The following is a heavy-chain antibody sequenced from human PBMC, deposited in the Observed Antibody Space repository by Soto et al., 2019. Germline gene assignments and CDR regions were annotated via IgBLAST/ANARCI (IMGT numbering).Heavy chain of an antibody. J-gene: IGHJ6*02. CDR2: ISWDGGST. D-gene: IGHD3-3*01. Sequence: GGSLRLSCAASGFTFDDYTMHWVRQAPGKGLEWVSLISWDGGSTYYADSVKGRFTISRDNSKNSLYLQMNSLRTEDTALYYCAKDMWYDFWSGYYYYYGMDVWGQGTTVTVSS. CDR1: GFTFDDYT. CDR3: AKDMWYDFWSGYYYYYGMDV. V-gene: IGHV3-43*01.